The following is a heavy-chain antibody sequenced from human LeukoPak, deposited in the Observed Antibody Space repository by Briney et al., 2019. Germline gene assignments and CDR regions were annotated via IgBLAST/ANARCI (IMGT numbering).Heavy chain of an antibody. CDR3: AITIFGVVIITIDAFDI. CDR1: GGTFSSYA. V-gene: IGHV1-69*01. D-gene: IGHD3-3*01. CDR2: IIPIFGTA. J-gene: IGHJ3*02. Sequence: GASVKVSCKASGGTFSSYAISWVRQAPGQGLEWMGRIIPIFGTANYAQKFQGRVTITADESTSTAYMELSSLRSEDTAVYYCAITIFGVVIITIDAFDIWGQGTMVTVSS.